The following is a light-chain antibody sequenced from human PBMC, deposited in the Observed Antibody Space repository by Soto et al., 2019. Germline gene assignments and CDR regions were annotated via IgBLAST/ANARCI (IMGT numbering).Light chain of an antibody. Sequence: IVVTQSPGTLSLSLGERVTLTCRASQSVSSSYLSCYQKQPRDAHRLLNDDACRRGSGIPDRFSGSGSGTDFTLTISRLEPEDFAVYYCQQYGNSGTFGQGTKVDIK. J-gene: IGKJ1*01. CDR2: DAC. V-gene: IGKV3-20*01. CDR3: QQYGNSGT. CDR1: QSVSSSY.